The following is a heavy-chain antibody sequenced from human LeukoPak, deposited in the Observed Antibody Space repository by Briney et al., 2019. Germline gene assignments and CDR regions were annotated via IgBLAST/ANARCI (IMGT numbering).Heavy chain of an antibody. Sequence: GGSLRLSCAASGFTFSSYAMSWVRQAPGKGLEWVSAISGSGGSTYYADSVRGRFTISRDNSKNTLYLQMNSLRAEDTAVYYCAKDLYHSSSSDLPENYFDYWGQGTLVTVSS. CDR1: GFTFSSYA. CDR2: ISGSGGST. D-gene: IGHD6-6*01. CDR3: AKDLYHSSSSDLPENYFDY. V-gene: IGHV3-23*01. J-gene: IGHJ4*02.